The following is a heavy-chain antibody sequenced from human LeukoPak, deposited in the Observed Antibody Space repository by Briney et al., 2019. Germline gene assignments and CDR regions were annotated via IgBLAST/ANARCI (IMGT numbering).Heavy chain of an antibody. Sequence: GGSLRLSCAASGFTFSSYSMNWVRQAPGKGLEWVSSISSSSSYIYYADSVKGRFTISRDNAKNSLYLQMNSLRAEDTAVYYCARYRRNPYYYGMDVWGQGTTVTVSS. D-gene: IGHD1-14*01. CDR1: GFTFSSYS. CDR3: ARYRRNPYYYGMDV. CDR2: ISSSSSYI. V-gene: IGHV3-21*04. J-gene: IGHJ6*02.